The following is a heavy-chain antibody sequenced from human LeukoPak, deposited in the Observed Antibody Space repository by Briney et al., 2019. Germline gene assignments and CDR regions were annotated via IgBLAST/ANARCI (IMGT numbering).Heavy chain of an antibody. J-gene: IGHJ4*02. CDR3: ARENYYDSSGYNDY. Sequence: GSLRLSCAASGFTFDDYGMSWVRQAPGKGLEWVSGINWNGGSTGYADSVKGRFTISRDNAKNSLYLQMNSLRAEDTALYHCARENYYDSSGYNDYWGQGTLVTVSS. CDR1: GFTFDDYG. D-gene: IGHD3-22*01. CDR2: INWNGGST. V-gene: IGHV3-20*01.